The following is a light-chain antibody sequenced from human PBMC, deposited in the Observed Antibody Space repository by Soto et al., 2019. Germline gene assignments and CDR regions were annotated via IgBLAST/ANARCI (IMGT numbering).Light chain of an antibody. V-gene: IGKV1-5*03. CDR2: KAS. CDR3: QQYNSYPCT. Sequence: IQMTQSPSTLSASVGDRVTITCRASQSISSWLAWYQQKPGKAPKLLIYKASSLESGVPSRFSGSGSGTEFTLTISSLQPDDFATYYCQQYNSYPCTFGGGTKVEIK. J-gene: IGKJ4*01. CDR1: QSISSW.